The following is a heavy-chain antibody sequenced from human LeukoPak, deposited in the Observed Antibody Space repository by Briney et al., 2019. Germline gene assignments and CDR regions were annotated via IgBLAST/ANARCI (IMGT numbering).Heavy chain of an antibody. J-gene: IGHJ3*01. D-gene: IGHD3-22*01. V-gene: IGHV4-59*11. CDR3: ARLLGDDISGAPDTFDV. CDR2: VSYTGRT. CDR1: GGSRSGHY. Sequence: LETLSLTCTVYGGSRSGHYWSWIRQPPGKRLEWIRYVSYTGRTKYNPPLQSRVTISIDTSKSQFSLKRTPVTSADTAVYSCARLLGDDISGAPDTFDVWGQGTTVIVSS.